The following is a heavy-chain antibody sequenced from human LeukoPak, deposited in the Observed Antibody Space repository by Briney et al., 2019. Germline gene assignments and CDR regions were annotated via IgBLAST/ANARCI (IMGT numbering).Heavy chain of an antibody. V-gene: IGHV5-51*01. J-gene: IGHJ6*02. CDR3: ARHCSGGSCFYYYAMDV. D-gene: IGHD2-15*01. CDR2: IYPGDSDT. Sequence: GESLKISCKGYGYTFTTYWIGWVRQMPGKGLEWMGIIYPGDSDTRYSPSFQGQVTISVDKSISTAYLQWSSLKASDTAIYYCARHCSGGSCFYYYAMDVWGQGTTVTVSS. CDR1: GYTFTTYW.